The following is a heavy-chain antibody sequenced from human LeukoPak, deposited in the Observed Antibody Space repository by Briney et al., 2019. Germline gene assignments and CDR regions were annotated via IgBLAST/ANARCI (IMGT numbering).Heavy chain of an antibody. D-gene: IGHD2-2*01. J-gene: IGHJ3*01. CDR2: IYYSGST. CDR1: GGSISSGDYY. V-gene: IGHV4-30-4*02. Sequence: KPSETLSLTCTVSGGSISSGDYYWSWIRQPPGKGLEWIGYIYYSGSTYYNPSLKSRVTISVDTSKNQFSLNLTSVTTADTAVYYCARVSCSSTSCPRRDALDVWGQGTMVTVSS. CDR3: ARVSCSSTSCPRRDALDV.